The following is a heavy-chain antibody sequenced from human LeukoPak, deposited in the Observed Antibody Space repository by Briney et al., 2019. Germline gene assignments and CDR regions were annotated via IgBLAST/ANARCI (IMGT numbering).Heavy chain of an antibody. CDR3: ARASGGSGSYPFDY. CDR1: GGSFSGYY. J-gene: IGHJ4*02. D-gene: IGHD3-10*01. CDR2: INHSGST. V-gene: IGHV4-34*01. Sequence: SETLSLTCAVYGGSFSGYYWSWIRQPPRKGLEWIGEINHSGSTNYNPSLKSRVTISVDTSKNQFSLKLSSVTAADTAVYYCARASGGSGSYPFDYWGQGTLVTVSS.